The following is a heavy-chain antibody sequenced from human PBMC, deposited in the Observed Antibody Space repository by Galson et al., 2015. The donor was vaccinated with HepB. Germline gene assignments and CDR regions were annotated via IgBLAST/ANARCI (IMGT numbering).Heavy chain of an antibody. CDR1: GFNFSSYS. V-gene: IGHV3-21*01. D-gene: IGHD2-21*01. CDR2: ISASSSYV. Sequence: SLRLSCAASGFNFSSYSMNWVRRTPGKGLEWVSSISASSSYVFYADSLKGRFTISRDNAKHSLYLQMNSLRAEDSAVYYCATEVITTLNTAFDIWGQGTMVTVS. J-gene: IGHJ3*02. CDR3: ATEVITTLNTAFDI.